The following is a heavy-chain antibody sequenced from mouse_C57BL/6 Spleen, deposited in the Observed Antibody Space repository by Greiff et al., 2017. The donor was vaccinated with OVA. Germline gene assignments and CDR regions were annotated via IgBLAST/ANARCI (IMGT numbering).Heavy chain of an antibody. CDR3: ARSRDDDWPAWFAD. CDR1: GYTFTSYW. V-gene: IGHV1-53*01. D-gene: IGHD2-4*01. Sequence: VQLQQPGTELVKPGASVKLSCKASGYTFTSYWMHWVKQRPGQGLEWIGNINPSNGGTNYNEKFKSKATLTVDKSSSTAYMQLSSLTSEDSAVYYGARSRDDDWPAWFADWGQGTLVTVSA. CDR2: INPSNGGT. J-gene: IGHJ3*01.